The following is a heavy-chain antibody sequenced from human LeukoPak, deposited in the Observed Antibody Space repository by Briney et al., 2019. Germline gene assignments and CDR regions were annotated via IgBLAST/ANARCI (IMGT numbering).Heavy chain of an antibody. CDR3: AKDLSEWIQLWLDY. V-gene: IGHV3-9*01. CDR1: GFTFYDYA. J-gene: IGHJ4*02. CDR2: ISWNSGSI. Sequence: GGSLRLSCAASGFTFYDYAMHWVRQAPGKGLEWVSGISWNSGSIGYADSVKGRFTISRDNAKNSLYLQMNSLRAEDTALYYCAKDLSEWIQLWLDYWGQGTLVTVSS. D-gene: IGHD5-18*01.